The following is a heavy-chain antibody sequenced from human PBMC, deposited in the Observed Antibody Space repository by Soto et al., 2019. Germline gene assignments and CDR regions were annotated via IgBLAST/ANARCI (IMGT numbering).Heavy chain of an antibody. CDR2: ISAYNGNT. CDR1: GYTFTSYG. D-gene: IGHD3-10*01. CDR3: ARVTEEEELHPVYYYYYYMDV. V-gene: IGHV1-18*01. J-gene: IGHJ6*03. Sequence: ASVKVSCKASGYTFTSYGISWVRQAPGQGLEWMGWISAYNGNTNYAQKLRGRVTMTTDTSTSTAYMELRSLRSDDTAVYYCARVTEEEELHPVYYYYYYMDVWGKGTTVTVSS.